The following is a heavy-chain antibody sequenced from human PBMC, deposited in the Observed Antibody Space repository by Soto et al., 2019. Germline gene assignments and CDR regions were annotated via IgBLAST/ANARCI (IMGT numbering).Heavy chain of an antibody. J-gene: IGHJ6*02. CDR2: IYNSGST. D-gene: IGHD6-13*01. Sequence: SETLSLTCAVSGGSISSGGYSWSWIRQPPGKGLEWIGYIYNSGSTYYKPSLKSQVNKSVDRSKKQLSLKLSSVTAADTALFYCAGGIAAAGLESGMDVWGQGTTVTVSS. CDR3: AGGIAAAGLESGMDV. CDR1: GGSISSGGYS. V-gene: IGHV4-30-2*01.